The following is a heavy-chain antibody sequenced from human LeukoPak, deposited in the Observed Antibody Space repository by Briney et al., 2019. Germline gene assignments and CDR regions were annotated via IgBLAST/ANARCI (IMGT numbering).Heavy chain of an antibody. J-gene: IGHJ4*01. D-gene: IGHD3-3*01. V-gene: IGHV4-59*01. CDR3: ARGYDFWSGYYPFDY. CDR2: IYYSGST. Sequence: SETLSLTCTVSGGSISSYYWSWIRQPPGKGLEWIGYIYYSGSTNYNPSLKSRVTISVDTSKNQFSLKLSSVTAADTAVYYCARGYDFWSGYYPFDYWAKEPWSPSPQ. CDR1: GGSISSYY.